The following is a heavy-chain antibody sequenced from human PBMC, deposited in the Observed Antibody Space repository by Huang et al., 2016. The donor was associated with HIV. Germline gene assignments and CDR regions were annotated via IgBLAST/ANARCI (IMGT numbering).Heavy chain of an antibody. D-gene: IGHD3-22*01. J-gene: IGHJ4*02. CDR2: INHSGNT. CDR3: ARRYNSRRDY. V-gene: IGHV4-34*02. CDR1: GGSFSGYY. Sequence: QVQLEQWGAGLLKASETLSLTCAVYGGSFSGYYWNWLRQAPGKGVGWVGEINHSGNTKYKPALRSRVNMSVDTSKSQFSLYLTSLSAADTGTYFCARRYNSRRDYWGRGTLVTVHS.